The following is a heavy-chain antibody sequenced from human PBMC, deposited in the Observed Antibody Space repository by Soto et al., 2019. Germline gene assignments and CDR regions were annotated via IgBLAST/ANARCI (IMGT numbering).Heavy chain of an antibody. D-gene: IGHD6-13*01. CDR3: ARGFGYSSSWGYWYFDL. Sequence: QVQLQESGPGLVKPSETLSLTCTVSGGSISSYYWSWIRQPPGKGLEWIGYIYYSGSTNYNPSLKSRVTISVDTSKNQFSLKLSSVTAADTAVYYCARGFGYSSSWGYWYFDLWGRGTLVTVSS. V-gene: IGHV4-59*01. CDR2: IYYSGST. J-gene: IGHJ2*01. CDR1: GGSISSYY.